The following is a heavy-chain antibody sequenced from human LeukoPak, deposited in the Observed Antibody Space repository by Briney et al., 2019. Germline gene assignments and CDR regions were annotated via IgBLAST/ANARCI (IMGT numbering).Heavy chain of an antibody. J-gene: IGHJ3*01. CDR1: GYRFNAYW. CDR2: IYPDDSDT. Sequence: GESLKISCKGSGYRFNAYWIAWVRQMPGKGLEWMGIIYPDDSDTRYSPSFQGQVTISADKSVRTAYLQWSSLKASDTAMYYCARPNITSYYDSRGYDAFGVWGQGTMVTVSS. CDR3: ARPNITSYYDSRGYDAFGV. D-gene: IGHD3-22*01. V-gene: IGHV5-51*01.